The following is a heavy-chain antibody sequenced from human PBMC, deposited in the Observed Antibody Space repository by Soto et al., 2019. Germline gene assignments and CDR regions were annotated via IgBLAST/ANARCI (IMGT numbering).Heavy chain of an antibody. D-gene: IGHD2-2*01. Sequence: QVQLQQWGAGLLKPSETLSLTCAVYGESFSGYYWNWIRQPPGKGLEWIGEINHSGSTNYNPSLKSRLTISVDTSKNQFYLKLSSVTAADTAEYYCARVVEYCSTTTCPIDYWGQGTLVTVSS. J-gene: IGHJ4*02. CDR1: GESFSGYY. CDR3: ARVVEYCSTTTCPIDY. CDR2: INHSGST. V-gene: IGHV4-34*01.